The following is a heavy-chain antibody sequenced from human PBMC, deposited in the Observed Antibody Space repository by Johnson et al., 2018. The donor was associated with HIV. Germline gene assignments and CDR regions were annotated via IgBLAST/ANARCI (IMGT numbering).Heavy chain of an antibody. V-gene: IGHV3-23*04. CDR2: ISDSGGRT. D-gene: IGHD1-26*01. CDR3: TTEVMEWELQIGWTRAFDI. CDR1: GFTFSTNA. J-gene: IGHJ3*02. Sequence: VQLVESGGSLLQPGGSLRLSCAASGFTFSTNAMSWVRQAPGKGLEWVSGISDSGGRTDYADSVKGRFSISRDNSKNTLYLEMKSLKTEDTAIYYCTTEVMEWELQIGWTRAFDIWGQGTMVTVSS.